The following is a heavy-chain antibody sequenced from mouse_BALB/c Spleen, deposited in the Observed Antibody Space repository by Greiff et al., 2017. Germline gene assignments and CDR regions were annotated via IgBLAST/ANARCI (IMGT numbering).Heavy chain of an antibody. J-gene: IGHJ1*01. Sequence: EVKLMESGPELMKPGASVKISCKASGYSFTSYYMHWVKQSHGKSLEWIGYIDPFNGGTSYNQKFKGKATLTVDKSSSTAYMHLSSLTSEDSAVYYCARWVGRGYWYFDVWGAGTTVTVSS. CDR3: ARWVGRGYWYFDV. CDR1: GYSFTSYY. V-gene: IGHV1S135*01. D-gene: IGHD4-1*01. CDR2: IDPFNGGT.